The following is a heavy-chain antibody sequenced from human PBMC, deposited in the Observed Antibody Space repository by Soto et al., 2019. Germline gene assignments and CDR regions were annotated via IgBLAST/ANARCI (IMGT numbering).Heavy chain of an antibody. Sequence: ASVKVSCKASGYTFTGYYMHWVRQAPGQGLEWMGWINPNSGGTNYAQKFQGWVTMTRDTSISTAYMELSRLRSDDTAVYYCARVSPGNYNWFDPWGQGTLVTVSS. CDR2: INPNSGGT. J-gene: IGHJ5*02. D-gene: IGHD1-7*01. CDR1: GYTFTGYY. V-gene: IGHV1-2*04. CDR3: ARVSPGNYNWFDP.